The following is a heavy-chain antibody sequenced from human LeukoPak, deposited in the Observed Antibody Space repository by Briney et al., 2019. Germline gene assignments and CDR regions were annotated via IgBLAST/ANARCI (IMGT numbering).Heavy chain of an antibody. V-gene: IGHV1-24*01. Sequence: GASVKVSCKVSGYTLTELSMHWVRQAPGKGLEWMGGFDPEDGETIYAQKFQGRVTMTEDTSTDTAYMELSSLRSEDTAVYYCATGPQYCSSTSCPKGPFDYWGQGTLVTVSS. CDR1: GYTLTELS. CDR3: ATGPQYCSSTSCPKGPFDY. D-gene: IGHD2-2*01. J-gene: IGHJ4*02. CDR2: FDPEDGET.